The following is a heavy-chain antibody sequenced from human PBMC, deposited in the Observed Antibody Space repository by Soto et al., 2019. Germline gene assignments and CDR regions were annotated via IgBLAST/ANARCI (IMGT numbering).Heavy chain of an antibody. CDR2: ISSGGT. D-gene: IGHD6-13*01. Sequence: EVQLLESGGGLVQPGGSLRLSCAASGFTFSSYAMNWVRQAPGKGLEWVSAISSGGTYYADSVRGRCTISRDNPKNTLYLQLNSLRVEDTAVYYCARLRNESGWYEDSWGQGTLVTVTS. CDR1: GFTFSSYA. J-gene: IGHJ4*02. V-gene: IGHV3-23*01. CDR3: ARLRNESGWYEDS.